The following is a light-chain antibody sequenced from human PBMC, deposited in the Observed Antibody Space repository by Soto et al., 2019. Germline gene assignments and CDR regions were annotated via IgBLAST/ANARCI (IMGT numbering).Light chain of an antibody. CDR1: QIVSSNY. CDR2: DAS. V-gene: IGKV3D-20*01. CDR3: QQYGDSPRGT. J-gene: IGKJ4*01. Sequence: EVVLTQSPASLSLSPGERATLSCGASQIVSSNYLAWYQQKPGLAPRLLIYDASTSATGVPDRFRGSGSGTDFTLTINRLEPEDSAVYYCQQYGDSPRGTFGGGTKVEIK.